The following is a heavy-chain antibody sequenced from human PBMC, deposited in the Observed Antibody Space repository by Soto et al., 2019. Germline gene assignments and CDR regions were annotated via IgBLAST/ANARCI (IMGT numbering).Heavy chain of an antibody. J-gene: IGHJ4*02. V-gene: IGHV1-46*01. CDR3: AREYGNYDSSGYYAY. CDR2: INPSGGST. Sequence: ASVKVSCKTSGYSFTSYFIHWVRQAPGQGLEWMGIINPSGGSTNYARKLQGRVSMTRDRSTSTVHMELSSLRSDDTAMYYCAREYGNYDSSGYYAYWGQGTLVTVSS. CDR1: GYSFTSYF. D-gene: IGHD3-22*01.